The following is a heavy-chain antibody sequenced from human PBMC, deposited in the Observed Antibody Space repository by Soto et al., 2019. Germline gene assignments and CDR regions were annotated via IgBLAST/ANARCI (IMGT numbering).Heavy chain of an antibody. CDR2: IYYSGST. Sequence: QVQLQESGPGLVKPSQTLSLTCTVSGGSISSGGYYWSWIRQHPGKGLEWIGYIYYSGSTYYNPSLKSRVTISVDTSKNRFSLKLSSVTAADTAVYYCAREPLRRYYDSSGDAFDIWGQGTMVTVSS. CDR1: GGSISSGGYY. CDR3: AREPLRRYYDSSGDAFDI. D-gene: IGHD3-22*01. V-gene: IGHV4-31*03. J-gene: IGHJ3*02.